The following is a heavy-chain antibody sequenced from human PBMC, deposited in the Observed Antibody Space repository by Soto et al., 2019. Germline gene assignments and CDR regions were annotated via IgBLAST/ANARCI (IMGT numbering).Heavy chain of an antibody. D-gene: IGHD2-2*01. J-gene: IGHJ5*02. Sequence: SETLSLTCTVSGGSISSGGYYWSWIRQHPGKGLEWIGYIYYSGSTYYNPSLKSRVTISVDTSKNQFSLKLSSVTAADTAVYYCAREEGSSTRYIGFDPWGQVTLVTVSS. CDR2: IYYSGST. CDR3: AREEGSSTRYIGFDP. V-gene: IGHV4-31*03. CDR1: GGSISSGGYY.